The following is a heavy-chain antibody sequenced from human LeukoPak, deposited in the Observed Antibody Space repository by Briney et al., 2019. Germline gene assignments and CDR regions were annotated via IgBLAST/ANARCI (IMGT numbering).Heavy chain of an antibody. D-gene: IGHD6-19*01. Sequence: LGGSLRLSCAASGFTFSSYAMSWVRQAPGKGLEWVSAISGSGGSTYYADSVKGRFTISRDNAKNSLYLQMNSLRAEDTAVYYCAREGPGYSSLDYWGQGTLVTVSS. CDR1: GFTFSSYA. CDR2: ISGSGGST. CDR3: AREGPGYSSLDY. V-gene: IGHV3-23*01. J-gene: IGHJ4*02.